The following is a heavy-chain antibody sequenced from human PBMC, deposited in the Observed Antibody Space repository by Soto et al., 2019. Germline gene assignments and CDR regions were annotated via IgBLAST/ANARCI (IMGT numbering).Heavy chain of an antibody. J-gene: IGHJ3*02. D-gene: IGHD3-22*01. V-gene: IGHV3-11*01. CDR1: GFTFSDYY. CDR3: ARGTVVIVATSAFDI. CDR2: ISTTSSTI. Sequence: PGGSLRLSCAASGFTFSDYYMSWIRQAPGKGLEWLSYISTTSSTIYYADSVRGRFTISRDSAKNSLHLQMNSLRAEDTAVYYCARGTVVIVATSAFDIWGQGTMVTVSS.